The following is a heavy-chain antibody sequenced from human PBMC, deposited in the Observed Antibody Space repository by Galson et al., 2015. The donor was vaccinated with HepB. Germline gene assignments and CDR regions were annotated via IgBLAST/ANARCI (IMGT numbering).Heavy chain of an antibody. V-gene: IGHV3-21*01. D-gene: IGHD6-13*01. CDR1: GFTFSNYS. Sequence: SLRLSCAASGFTFSNYSMNWVRQAPGKGLEWVSSISTGSNYIDYADSVKGRFTISRDNAKNSLSLQMNSLRVEDTAVYYCARAYSSSPYYGMDVWGQGTTVTVSS. CDR2: ISTGSNYI. CDR3: ARAYSSSPYYGMDV. J-gene: IGHJ6*02.